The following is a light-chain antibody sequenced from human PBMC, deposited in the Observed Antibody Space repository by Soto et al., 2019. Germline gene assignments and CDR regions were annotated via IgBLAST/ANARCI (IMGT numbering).Light chain of an antibody. CDR3: QQNNNWPPVT. J-gene: IGKJ1*01. CDR1: QSVRSN. CDR2: GAS. V-gene: IGKV3-15*01. Sequence: EVVMTQSPATLSVSPGERAILSCRASQSVRSNLAWYQQKPGQAPRLLIYGASTRATGIPARFSGSGSGTEFTLTISSLQSEDFAVYYCQQNNNWPPVTFGQGTKVDIK.